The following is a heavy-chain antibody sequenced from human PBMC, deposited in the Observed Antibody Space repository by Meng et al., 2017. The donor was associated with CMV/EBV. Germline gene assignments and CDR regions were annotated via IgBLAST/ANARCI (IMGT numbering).Heavy chain of an antibody. CDR2: ISSSSSYI. CDR3: ARQGYNGGLDY. D-gene: IGHD1-1*01. J-gene: IGHJ4*02. CDR1: GFTFSSYS. Sequence: GESLKISCAASGFTFSSYSMNWVRQAPGKGLEWVSSISSSSSYIYYADSVKGRFTISRDNAKNSLYLQMNSLRAEDTAVYYCARQGYNGGLDYWGQGTLVTVSS. V-gene: IGHV3-21*01.